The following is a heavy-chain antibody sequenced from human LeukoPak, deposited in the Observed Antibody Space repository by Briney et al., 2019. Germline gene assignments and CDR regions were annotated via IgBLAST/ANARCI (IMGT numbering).Heavy chain of an antibody. D-gene: IGHD3-10*01. J-gene: IGHJ4*02. CDR3: AKDLYFGSGTYWAFDY. Sequence: SGGSLRLSCTAAGFTFSNYGIHWVRQAPGKGLEWVAFIRNDGSNKYYADSVKGRFAISRDNSKYMVDLQMNSLRAEDTAVYYCAKDLYFGSGTYWAFDYWGQGTLVSVSS. CDR2: IRNDGSNK. CDR1: GFTFSNYG. V-gene: IGHV3-30*02.